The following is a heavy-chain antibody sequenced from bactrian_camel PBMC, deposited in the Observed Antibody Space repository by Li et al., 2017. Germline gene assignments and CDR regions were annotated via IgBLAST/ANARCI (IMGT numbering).Heavy chain of an antibody. CDR2: LFANGGT. J-gene: IGHJ6*01. V-gene: IGHV3S60*01. D-gene: IGHD5*01. CDR1: GYTAKTCS. CDR3: VRDLGTTGWYFDD. Sequence: QVQLVESGGGSVQAGGSLTLSCAASGYTAKTCSWNWYRQSPGKGRELVSSLFANGGTYYHDSVKGRFTISRDNAKNTVYLQMNSVKPEDTAVYYCVRDLGTTGWYFDDWGQGTQVTVS.